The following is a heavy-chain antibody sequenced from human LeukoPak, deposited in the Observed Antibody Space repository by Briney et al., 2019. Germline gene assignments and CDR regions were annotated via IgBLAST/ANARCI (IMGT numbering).Heavy chain of an antibody. D-gene: IGHD6-19*01. V-gene: IGHV3-21*01. CDR2: ISSSSSHI. Sequence: GGSLRLSCAASGFTFSTYTMNWIRQAPGKGLEWVSGISSSSSHIRYADSLKGRFTISREKAKNSLYLKMNRLRAEDTALYYCAKDRSRGWYGGFDYWGQGTLVTVSS. CDR1: GFTFSTYT. J-gene: IGHJ4*02. CDR3: AKDRSRGWYGGFDY.